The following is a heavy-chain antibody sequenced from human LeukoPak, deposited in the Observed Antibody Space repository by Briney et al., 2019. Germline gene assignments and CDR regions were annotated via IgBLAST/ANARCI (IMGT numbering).Heavy chain of an antibody. Sequence: SETLSLTCTVSGGSISSYYWSWIRQPPGKGLEWIGYIYYSGSTNYNPSLKSRVTISVDTSKNQFSLKLSSVTAADTAVYYCARGMGYCSGGSCYAWYYYGMDVWGQGTTVTVSS. D-gene: IGHD2-15*01. CDR3: ARGMGYCSGGSCYAWYYYGMDV. CDR2: IYYSGST. V-gene: IGHV4-59*01. CDR1: GGSISSYY. J-gene: IGHJ6*02.